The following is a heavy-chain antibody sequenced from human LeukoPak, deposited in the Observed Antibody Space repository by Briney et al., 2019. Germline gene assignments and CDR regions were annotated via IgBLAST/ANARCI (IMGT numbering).Heavy chain of an antibody. CDR2: TYYRSNWYN. D-gene: IGHD1-1*01. Sequence: SQTLSLTCAISGDTVSSNSAVWNWIRQSPSRGLEWLGRTYYRSNWYNDYAVSVKSRITINPDTPKNQFSLQLNSVTPEDTAIYYCARETGTLVAFHIWGQGTMVTVSS. CDR1: GDTVSSNSAV. V-gene: IGHV6-1*01. J-gene: IGHJ3*02. CDR3: ARETGTLVAFHI.